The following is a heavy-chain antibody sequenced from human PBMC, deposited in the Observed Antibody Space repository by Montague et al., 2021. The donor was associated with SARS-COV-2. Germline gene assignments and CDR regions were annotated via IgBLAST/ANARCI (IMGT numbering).Heavy chain of an antibody. V-gene: IGHV4-59*02. CDR1: GSSVSSYY. CDR3: ARGNTVTTFGGPYYIDS. J-gene: IGHJ4*02. CDR2: IYDSGST. D-gene: IGHD4-17*01. Sequence: SETLSLTCIVSGSSVSSYYWSWIRQPPGKGLEWIGYIYDSGSTNYNPSLKSRVTISVDTSKNQFSLKLSSVTAADTAVYYCARGNTVTTFGGPYYIDSWGQGTLVTVSA.